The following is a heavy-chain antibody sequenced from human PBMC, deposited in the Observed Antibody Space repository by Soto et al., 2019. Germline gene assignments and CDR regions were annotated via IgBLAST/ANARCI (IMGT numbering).Heavy chain of an antibody. CDR1: GFTFSSYA. Sequence: EVQLLESGGGLVQPGGSLRLSCAASGFTFSSYAMSWVRQAPGQGLEWVSAIRGSGDSTYYADSVKGRFTISRDNSKNTQYLQMNSLRAEDTAVYYCAKRTVGWYFELWGRGTLVTVSS. CDR2: IRGSGDST. CDR3: AKRTVGWYFEL. J-gene: IGHJ2*01. V-gene: IGHV3-23*01. D-gene: IGHD4-17*01.